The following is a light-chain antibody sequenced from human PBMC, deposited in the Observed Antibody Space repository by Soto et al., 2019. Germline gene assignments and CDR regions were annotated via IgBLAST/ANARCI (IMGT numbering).Light chain of an antibody. V-gene: IGLV1-40*01. J-gene: IGLJ2*01. Sequence: QSVLTQPPSVSGAPGQRVTISCTGSSSNIGPGYGVHWYQQLPGTAPKLLIYGNSNRPSGVPDRFSGSQSGTSASLAITGLQAEDEADYYCQSYDSSLSASVVFGGGTKLTVL. CDR3: QSYDSSLSASVV. CDR1: SSNIGPGYG. CDR2: GNS.